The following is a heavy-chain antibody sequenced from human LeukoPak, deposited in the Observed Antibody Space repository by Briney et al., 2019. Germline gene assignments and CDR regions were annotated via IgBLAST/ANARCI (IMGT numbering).Heavy chain of an antibody. J-gene: IGHJ4*02. CDR3: ARDLGLSLDY. Sequence: SETLSLTCTVSGGSISGYYWSWIRQPAGQGLECIGHIFSSGSTNYDPSLEGRVTMSVDTSKNQFSLRLSSVTAADTAVYYCARDLGLSLDYWGQGILVTVSS. V-gene: IGHV4-4*07. CDR2: IFSSGST. CDR1: GGSISGYY. D-gene: IGHD3-16*01.